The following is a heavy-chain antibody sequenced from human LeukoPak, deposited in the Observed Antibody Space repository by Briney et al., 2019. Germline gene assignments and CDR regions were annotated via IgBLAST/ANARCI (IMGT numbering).Heavy chain of an antibody. CDR2: IYYSGST. J-gene: IGHJ3*02. CDR1: GGSISSYY. V-gene: IGHV4-59*01. Sequence: SETLPLTCTVSGGSISSYYWSWIRQPPGKGLEWIGYIYYSGSTNYNPSLKSRVTISVDTSKNQFSLKLSSVTAADTAVYYCASLDLRYDAFDIWGQGTMVTVSS. D-gene: IGHD4-17*01. CDR3: ASLDLRYDAFDI.